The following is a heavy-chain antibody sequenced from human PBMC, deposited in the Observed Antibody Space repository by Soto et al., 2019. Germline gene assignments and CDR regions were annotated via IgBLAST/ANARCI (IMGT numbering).Heavy chain of an antibody. CDR3: ARDRVIQLWLRPHYYYGMDV. CDR1: GFNFNSYT. D-gene: IGHD5-18*01. J-gene: IGHJ6*02. Sequence: PGGSLRLSCAASGFNFNSYTINWVRQAPGKRLEWLSSISSSGYIFSTDSVRGRFTISRDNAKNSVYLQMNSLRAEDTAVYYCARDRVIQLWLRPHYYYGMDVWGQGTTVTVSS. CDR2: ISSSGYI. V-gene: IGHV3-21*01.